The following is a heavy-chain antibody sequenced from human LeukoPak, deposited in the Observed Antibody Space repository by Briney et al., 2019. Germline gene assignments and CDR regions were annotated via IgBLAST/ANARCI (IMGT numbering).Heavy chain of an antibody. Sequence: PSETLSLTCIVSGYSISSGYYWDWIRQPPGKGLEWIGSISHSGSTYYNPSLKSRVTISVDASKNQFSLKLSSVTAADTAVYYCARAMYYYDTFDSWGQGTLVTVSS. D-gene: IGHD3-22*01. CDR1: GYSISSGYY. CDR3: ARAMYYYDTFDS. V-gene: IGHV4-38-2*02. J-gene: IGHJ4*02. CDR2: ISHSGST.